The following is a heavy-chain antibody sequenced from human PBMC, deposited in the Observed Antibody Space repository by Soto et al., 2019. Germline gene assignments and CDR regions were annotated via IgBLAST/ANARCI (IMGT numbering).Heavy chain of an antibody. V-gene: IGHV3-30-3*01. Sequence: GSLRLSCAASGFTFSDYAIHWVRQAPGKGLEWVSVISYDGTYKYYADSVKGRFTISRDNSKNTLYLQMNSLRAEDTAVYYCARELVLRYFDWSPSYNWFDPWGQGTLVTVSS. CDR1: GFTFSDYA. CDR3: ARELVLRYFDWSPSYNWFDP. J-gene: IGHJ5*02. D-gene: IGHD3-9*01. CDR2: ISYDGTYK.